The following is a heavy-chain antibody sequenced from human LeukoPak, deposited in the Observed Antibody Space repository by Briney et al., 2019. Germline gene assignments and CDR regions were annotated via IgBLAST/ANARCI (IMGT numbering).Heavy chain of an antibody. CDR3: ARPVSGAFDI. V-gene: IGHV1-18*01. Sequence: ASVKVSCKASGFTFSTYGISWVRQAPGQGPEWMGWISTYNGNTNTDYAQKLQDRVTMTTDTSTSTAYMELRSLRSDDTAVYYCARPVSGAFDIWGQGTMVTVSS. CDR1: GFTFSTYG. CDR2: ISTYNGNT. J-gene: IGHJ3*02.